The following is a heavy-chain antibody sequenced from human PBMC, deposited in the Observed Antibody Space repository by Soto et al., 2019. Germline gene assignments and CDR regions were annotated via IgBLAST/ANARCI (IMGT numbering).Heavy chain of an antibody. V-gene: IGHV1-69*02. J-gene: IGHJ5*02. Sequence: QVQLVQSGAEVKKPGSSVKVSCQTSGGTFSSHTINWVRQAPGQGFEWMGRVIPMLNLPDYAKKFQGRVTLTADKSTNTAYMELSSLRFEDTAVYYCASYGDHVPWGQRTLVTVSS. CDR1: GGTFSSHT. CDR3: ASYGDHVP. D-gene: IGHD4-17*01. CDR2: VIPMLNLP.